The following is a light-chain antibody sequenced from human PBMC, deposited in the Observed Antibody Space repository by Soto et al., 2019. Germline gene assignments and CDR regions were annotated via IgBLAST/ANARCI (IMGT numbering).Light chain of an antibody. J-gene: IGLJ1*01. CDR3: CSYVGATTYV. CDR1: SSTGGGFTV. Sequence: QSVLTQPASVSGSPGQSITISCTGTSSTGGGFTVVSWYQHRAGKASKVIIYEGIKRPSGVSSRFSGSHSGSTASLTISGRQAEDEADYSCCSYVGATTYVFGTGTKV. CDR2: EGI. V-gene: IGLV2-23*01.